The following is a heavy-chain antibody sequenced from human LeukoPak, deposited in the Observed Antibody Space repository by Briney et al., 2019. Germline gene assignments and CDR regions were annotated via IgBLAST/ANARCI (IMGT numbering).Heavy chain of an antibody. V-gene: IGHV1-8*01. CDR2: MNPNSGNT. J-gene: IGHJ3*02. Sequence: ASVKVSCKASGYTFTSCDINWVRQATGQGLEWMGWMNPNSGNTGYAQKFQGRVTMTRNTSISTAYMELSSLRSEDTAVYYCARARKYDFWSAIPWDAFDIWGQGTMVTVSS. CDR3: ARARKYDFWSAIPWDAFDI. D-gene: IGHD3-3*01. CDR1: GYTFTSCD.